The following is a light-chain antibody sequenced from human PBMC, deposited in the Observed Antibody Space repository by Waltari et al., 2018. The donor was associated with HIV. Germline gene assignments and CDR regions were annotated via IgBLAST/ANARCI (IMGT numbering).Light chain of an antibody. CDR1: SSNIGAGYD. J-gene: IGLJ2*01. Sequence: QSVLTPPPSVSGAPGQRVTISCTGISSNIGAGYDVHWYQQLPRTAPKLLIYGNSNRPSGVPDRFSGSKSGTSASLAITGLQAEDEADYYCQSYDSSLSGFVVFGGGTKLTVL. CDR3: QSYDSSLSGFVV. CDR2: GNS. V-gene: IGLV1-40*01.